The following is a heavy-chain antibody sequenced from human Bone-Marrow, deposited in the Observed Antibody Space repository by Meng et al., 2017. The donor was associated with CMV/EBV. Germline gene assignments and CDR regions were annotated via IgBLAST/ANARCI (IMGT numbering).Heavy chain of an antibody. Sequence: GESLKISCAASGFTFSSYAMSWVRQAPGKGLEWVSAISGSGGSTYYADSVKGRFTISRDNSKNTLYLQMNSLRAEDTAVYYCGKGGFPIHYYFDYWGQGTLVTVSS. D-gene: IGHD5-18*01. CDR3: GKGGFPIHYYFDY. V-gene: IGHV3-23*01. J-gene: IGHJ4*02. CDR1: GFTFSSYA. CDR2: ISGSGGST.